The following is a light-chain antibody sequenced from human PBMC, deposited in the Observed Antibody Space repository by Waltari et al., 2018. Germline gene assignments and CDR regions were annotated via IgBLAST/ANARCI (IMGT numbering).Light chain of an antibody. CDR2: ANY. V-gene: IGLV1-44*01. CDR3: ATWDDSLSGRV. Sequence: QSVLTQPPSTSGTPGQRVTISCSGSTSNIGTNTVPWYQVLPGTAPKTVIFANYHRPSGVPDRFSASKSGTSASLVISGLQSEDEADYFCATWDDSLSGRVFGGGTKVTVL. CDR1: TSNIGTNT. J-gene: IGLJ3*02.